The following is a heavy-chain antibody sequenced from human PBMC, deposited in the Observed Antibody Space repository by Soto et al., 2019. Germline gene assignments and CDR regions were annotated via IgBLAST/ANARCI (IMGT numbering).Heavy chain of an antibody. Sequence: PSWTXALACTFCGVCMRISSYYLCWIRQPPGNVLDWIGSIYYSGITYYNPSLKSRVTISLDTSKNQFSLKLSSVTAADTAVYYCARPDHGAILTGPIGYHYGMEVWGQGTTVTVYS. CDR2: IYYSGIT. D-gene: IGHD3-9*01. V-gene: IGHV4-39*01. CDR3: ARPDHGAILTGPIGYHYGMEV. CDR1: GVCMRISSYY. J-gene: IGHJ6*02.